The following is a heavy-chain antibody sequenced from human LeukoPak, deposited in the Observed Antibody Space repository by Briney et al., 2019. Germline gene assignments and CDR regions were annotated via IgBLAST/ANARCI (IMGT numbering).Heavy chain of an antibody. CDR2: ISYDGSNK. CDR3: ATDDYVWGSLAFDI. D-gene: IGHD3-16*01. CDR1: GFTFSSYA. J-gene: IGHJ3*02. Sequence: PGRSLRLSCAASGFTFSSYAMHWVRQAPGKGLEWVAVISYDGSNKYYADSVKGRFTISRDNSKNTLYLQKNSLRAEDTAVYYCATDDYVWGSLAFDIWGQGTMVTVSS. V-gene: IGHV3-30*04.